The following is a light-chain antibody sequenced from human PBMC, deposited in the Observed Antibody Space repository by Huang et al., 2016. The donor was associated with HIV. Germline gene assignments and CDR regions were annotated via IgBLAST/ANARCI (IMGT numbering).Light chain of an antibody. V-gene: IGKV4-1*01. Sequence: DIVMTQSPDSLAVSLGARATINCKSSQSILYSSNNKDYLAWYQHRPGQPPKLLIYGAFTRASGVPDRFSGYGSGTKFTLSISSLQAEDVAVYYCQQYYSSPRTFGQGTKVEIK. J-gene: IGKJ1*01. CDR2: GAF. CDR1: QSILYSSNNKDY. CDR3: QQYYSSPRT.